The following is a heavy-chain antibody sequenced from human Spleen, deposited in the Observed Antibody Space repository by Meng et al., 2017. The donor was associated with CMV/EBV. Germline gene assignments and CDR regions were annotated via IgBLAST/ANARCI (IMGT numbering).Heavy chain of an antibody. V-gene: IGHV3-23*01. CDR1: GFTFSSYG. CDR2: ISAGGGST. J-gene: IGHJ4*02. CDR3: AKDIKRWEAGTFDY. D-gene: IGHD6-19*01. Sequence: GESLKISCAASGFTFSSYGMTWVRQAPGKGLEWVSSISAGGGSTFSAGSVKGRLTISRDNSKNTLYLQMSSLRAEDTAVYYCAKDIKRWEAGTFDYWGQGTLVTVSS.